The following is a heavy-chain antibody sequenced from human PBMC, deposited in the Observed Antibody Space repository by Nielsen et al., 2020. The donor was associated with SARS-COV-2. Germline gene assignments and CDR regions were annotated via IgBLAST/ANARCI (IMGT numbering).Heavy chain of an antibody. CDR3: ARDRITMVRGVRHYGMDV. CDR2: INWSSRSV. J-gene: IGHJ6*02. V-gene: IGHV3-21*01. D-gene: IGHD3-10*01. Sequence: WIRQPPGKGLEWVSSINWSSRSVFYADSVKGRFTISRDNAKNSLYLQMNSLRAEDTAVYYCARDRITMVRGVRHYGMDVWGQGTTVTVSS.